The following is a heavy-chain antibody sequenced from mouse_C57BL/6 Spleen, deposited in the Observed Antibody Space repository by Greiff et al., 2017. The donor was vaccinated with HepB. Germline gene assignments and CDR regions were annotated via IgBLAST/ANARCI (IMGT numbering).Heavy chain of an antibody. D-gene: IGHD3-2*02. CDR1: GYAFSSYW. V-gene: IGHV1-80*01. Sequence: QVQLKESGAELVKPGASVKISCKASGYAFSSYWMNWVKQRPGKGLEWIGQIYPGDGDTNYNGKFKGKATLTADKSSSTAYMQLSSLTSEDSAVYFCARSRAQATLYYAMDYWGQGTSVTVSS. CDR2: IYPGDGDT. J-gene: IGHJ4*01. CDR3: ARSRAQATLYYAMDY.